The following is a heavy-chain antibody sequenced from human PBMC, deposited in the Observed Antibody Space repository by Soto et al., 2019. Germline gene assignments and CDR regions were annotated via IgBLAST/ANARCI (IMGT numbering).Heavy chain of an antibody. CDR1: GGTFSSYA. Sequence: ASVKVSCKASGGTFSSYAISWVRQAPGQGLEWMGGIIPIFGTANYAQKFQGRVTITADESTSTAYMELSSLRSEDTAVYYCARVRGCISTSCYYWFDPWGQGTLVTVSS. CDR2: IIPIFGTA. J-gene: IGHJ5*02. D-gene: IGHD2-2*01. CDR3: ARVRGCISTSCYYWFDP. V-gene: IGHV1-69*13.